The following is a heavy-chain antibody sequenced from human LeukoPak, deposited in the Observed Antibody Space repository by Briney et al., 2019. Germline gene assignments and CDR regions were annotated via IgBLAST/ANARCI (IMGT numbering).Heavy chain of an antibody. CDR3: ARDGASGVPLYYYYYMDV. J-gene: IGHJ6*03. CDR2: IYYSGST. V-gene: IGHV4-39*07. Sequence: SETLSLTCTVSGGSISSSSYYWGWIRQPPGKGLEWIGSIYYSGSTYYNPSLKSRVTISVDTSKNQFSLKLSSVTAADTAVYYCARDGASGVPLYYYYYMDVWGKGTTVTVSS. CDR1: GGSISSSSYY. D-gene: IGHD1-1*01.